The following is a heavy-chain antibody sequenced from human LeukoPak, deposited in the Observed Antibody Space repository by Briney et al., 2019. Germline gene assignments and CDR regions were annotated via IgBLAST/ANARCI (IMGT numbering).Heavy chain of an antibody. Sequence: SETLSLTCTVSGGSISSYYWSWIRQPAGEGLQWIGRIYLSGVTSYSPSLKSRVTMSVDTSKNEVYLKLTSVTAADTAVYYCAREMDRFRDGTYYHQGLDVWGQGTTATVSS. CDR2: IYLSGVT. J-gene: IGHJ6*02. D-gene: IGHD6-13*01. CDR3: AREMDRFRDGTYYHQGLDV. V-gene: IGHV4-4*07. CDR1: GGSISSYY.